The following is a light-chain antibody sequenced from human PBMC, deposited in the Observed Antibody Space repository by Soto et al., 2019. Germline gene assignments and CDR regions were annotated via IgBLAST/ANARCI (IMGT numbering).Light chain of an antibody. CDR1: QSVSSY. CDR3: QQRSNWPYT. V-gene: IGKV3-11*01. CDR2: DAS. Sequence: EIVLTQSPATLSLSPGERATLSCRATQSVSSYLAWYQQKPDQAPRLLIYDASNRATGIPARFSGSGSGTDFPLTISSLEPEDFAVYYCQQRSNWPYTFGQGTKLEIK. J-gene: IGKJ2*01.